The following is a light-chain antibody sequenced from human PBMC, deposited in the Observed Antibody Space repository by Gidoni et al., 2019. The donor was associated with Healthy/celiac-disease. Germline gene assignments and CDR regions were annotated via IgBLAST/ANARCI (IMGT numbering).Light chain of an antibody. J-gene: IGLJ2*01. V-gene: IGLV3-1*01. CDR2: QDS. CDR1: KLGDKY. Sequence: SYERTQPRSGAVSPGQTASITCAGDKLGDKYACWYQQKPGQSPVLVIYQDSKRPSGIPERFSGSNSGNTATLTISGTQAMDEADYYCQAWDSSVVFGGGTKLTVL. CDR3: QAWDSSVV.